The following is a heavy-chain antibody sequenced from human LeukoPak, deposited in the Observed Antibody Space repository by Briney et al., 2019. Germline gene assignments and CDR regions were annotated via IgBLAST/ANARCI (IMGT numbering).Heavy chain of an antibody. V-gene: IGHV5-51*01. J-gene: IGHJ4*02. CDR1: GYSLTSYW. D-gene: IGHD6-13*01. CDR2: IYPGDSDT. Sequence: GESLKISCKGSGYSLTSYWIGWVRQMPGKGLEWMGIIYPGDSDTRYSPSFQGQVTISADKSISTAYLQWSSLKASDTAMYYCARQIAAAGNNFDYWGQGTLVGVSS. CDR3: ARQIAAAGNNFDY.